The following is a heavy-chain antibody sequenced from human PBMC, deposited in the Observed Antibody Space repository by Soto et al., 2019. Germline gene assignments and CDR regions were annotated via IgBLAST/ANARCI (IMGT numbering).Heavy chain of an antibody. CDR3: ARSIAAAGRRAFDI. Sequence: QVQLQPWGAGLLKPSETLSLTCAVYGGSFSGYYWSWIRQPPGKGLEWIGEINHSGSTNYTPSLKSRVTISVDTSKNQFSLKLSSVTAADTAVYYCARSIAAAGRRAFDIWGQGTMVTVSS. D-gene: IGHD6-13*01. J-gene: IGHJ3*02. CDR2: INHSGST. CDR1: GGSFSGYY. V-gene: IGHV4-34*01.